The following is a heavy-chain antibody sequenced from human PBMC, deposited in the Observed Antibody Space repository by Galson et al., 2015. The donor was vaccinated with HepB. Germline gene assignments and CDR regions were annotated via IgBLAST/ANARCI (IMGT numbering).Heavy chain of an antibody. V-gene: IGHV3-21*01. CDR3: ARDKVGHSGYDWALDY. CDR2: ISSSSSYV. CDR1: GFTFSSYS. D-gene: IGHD5-12*01. J-gene: IGHJ4*02. Sequence: SLRLSCAASGFTFSSYSMNWVRQAPGRGLEWVSSISSSSSYVYYADSVKGRFTISRDNAKNSLYLQMNSLRAEDTAVYYCARDKVGHSGYDWALDYWGQGTLVTVSS.